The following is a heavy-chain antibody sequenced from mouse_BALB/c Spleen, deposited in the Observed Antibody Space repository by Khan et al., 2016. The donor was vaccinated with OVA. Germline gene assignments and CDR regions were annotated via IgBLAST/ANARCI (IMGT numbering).Heavy chain of an antibody. D-gene: IGHD2-14*01. CDR1: GYTFTSYT. V-gene: IGHV1-4*01. Sequence: VQLQESGAELARPGASVKMSCKASGYTFTSYTIHWIKKRPGQGLEWIGYINPSNGYTNYNQKFKHKATLTTDKSSTTAYLQLSSLTSDDSAVYNGVRDGAYHRNDGWFAYWGQGTLVTVSA. CDR3: VRDGAYHRNDGWFAY. J-gene: IGHJ3*01. CDR2: INPSNGYT.